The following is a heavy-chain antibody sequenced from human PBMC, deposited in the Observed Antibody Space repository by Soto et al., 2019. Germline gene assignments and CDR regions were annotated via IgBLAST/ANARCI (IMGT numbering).Heavy chain of an antibody. CDR3: AKDHRSYGSGSYPSHYYYGMDV. J-gene: IGHJ6*02. CDR2: ISYDGSNK. CDR1: GFTFISYG. Sequence: GGALRLSCAASGFTFISYGMHWVRQAPGKGLEWVAVISYDGSNKYYADSVKGRFTISRDNSKNTLYLQMNSLRAEDTAVYYCAKDHRSYGSGSYPSHYYYGMDVWRQGTTVTVSS. V-gene: IGHV3-30*18. D-gene: IGHD3-10*01.